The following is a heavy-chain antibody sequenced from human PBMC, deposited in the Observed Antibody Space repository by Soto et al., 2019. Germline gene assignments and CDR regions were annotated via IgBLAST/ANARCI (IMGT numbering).Heavy chain of an antibody. CDR3: ARAGSYRFDY. CDR1: GFTFSTYS. D-gene: IGHD3-10*01. V-gene: IGHV3-48*01. Sequence: PGGSLRLSCAASGFTFSTYSMNWVRQAPGKGLEWVSYISSSSSTIFYTDSVKGRFTVSRDNAKNSLYLQMNGLGVDDTAVYYCARAGSYRFDYWGLGTLVTVSS. CDR2: ISSSSSTI. J-gene: IGHJ4*02.